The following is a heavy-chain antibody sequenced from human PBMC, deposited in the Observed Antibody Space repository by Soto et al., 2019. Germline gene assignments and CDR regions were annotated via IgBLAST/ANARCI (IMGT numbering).Heavy chain of an antibody. V-gene: IGHV3-43*01. Sequence: GGSLRLSCAASGFIFDDHTMHWVRQGPGKGLEWISLISWDGTKTYYADSVEGRFTISRDNSKNSLYLQMNSLRIEDTALYYCARASGFCSSTSCPGGLDVWGQGTTVTVSS. D-gene: IGHD2-2*01. CDR2: ISWDGTKT. CDR3: ARASGFCSSTSCPGGLDV. J-gene: IGHJ6*02. CDR1: GFIFDDHT.